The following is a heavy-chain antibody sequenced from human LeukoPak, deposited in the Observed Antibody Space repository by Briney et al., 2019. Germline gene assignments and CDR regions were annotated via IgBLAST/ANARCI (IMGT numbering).Heavy chain of an antibody. D-gene: IGHD2-21*01. CDR2: ISGSGGST. CDR3: AKEGHGDLEYYFDY. CDR1: GFTFSSYA. J-gene: IGHJ4*02. Sequence: PGGSLRLSCAASGFTFSSYAMSWVRQAPGKRLEWVSAISGSGGSTYYAGSVKGRFTISRDNSKNTLYLQMNSLRAEDTAVYYCAKEGHGDLEYYFDYWGQGTLVTVSS. V-gene: IGHV3-23*01.